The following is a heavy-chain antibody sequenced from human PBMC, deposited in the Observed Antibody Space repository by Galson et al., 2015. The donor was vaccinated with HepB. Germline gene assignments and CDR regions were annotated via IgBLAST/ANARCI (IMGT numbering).Heavy chain of an antibody. Sequence: SLRLSCAASGFTFRGYYMHWVRQVPGQGLMWIARIDGDGSKIGYADSVKGRFTISRDNAKNMLYLQLDSLRAEDTGVYYCARGNRDVWGQGTTVTVSS. CDR3: ARGNRDV. CDR1: GFTFRGYY. V-gene: IGHV3-74*01. J-gene: IGHJ6*01. D-gene: IGHD2/OR15-2a*01. CDR2: IDGDGSKI.